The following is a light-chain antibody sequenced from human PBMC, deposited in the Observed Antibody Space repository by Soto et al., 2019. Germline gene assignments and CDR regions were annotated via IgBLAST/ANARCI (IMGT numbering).Light chain of an antibody. CDR2: GAS. J-gene: IGKJ1*01. V-gene: IGKV3D-15*01. CDR1: QSVGSK. CDR3: LQYQNLWA. Sequence: EVLITQSPATLPVSPGGRVTLSCRASQSVGSKLAWYRPRPGQPPRLLIYGASTSDTGVPTRFSGSGSGTEFTLTISSLQSEDFTVASCLQYQNLWAFGPGTQVDNK.